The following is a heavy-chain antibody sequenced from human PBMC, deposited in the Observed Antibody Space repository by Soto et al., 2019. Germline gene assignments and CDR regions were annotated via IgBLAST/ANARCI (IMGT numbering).Heavy chain of an antibody. D-gene: IGHD3-10*01. V-gene: IGHV1-69*12. CDR2: IIPIFGTA. Sequence: QVQLVQSGAEVKKPGSSVKVSCKASGGTFSSYAISWVRQAPGQGLEWMGGIIPIFGTANDAQKFQGRVTTTADDSTSTAYMELSSLSAVDMAVYYCARDLELAFVLWGQRTMVIVS. CDR1: GGTFSSYA. CDR3: ARDLELAFVL. J-gene: IGHJ3*01.